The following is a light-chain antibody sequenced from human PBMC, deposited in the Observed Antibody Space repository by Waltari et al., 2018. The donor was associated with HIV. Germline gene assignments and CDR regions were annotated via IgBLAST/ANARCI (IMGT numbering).Light chain of an antibody. J-gene: IGLJ3*02. CDR1: SSNIGTNY. CDR3: AAWDDSLSGPV. V-gene: IGLV1-47*01. CDR2: RSK. Sequence: QSVLTQPPSASGTPGQRVTISCSGSSSNIGTNYVYWYHQLPGTAPKLLTYRSKQLPSGVPGRFSGSKSGTSAALAISGLRSEDEADYYCAAWDDSLSGPVFGGGTKLTVL.